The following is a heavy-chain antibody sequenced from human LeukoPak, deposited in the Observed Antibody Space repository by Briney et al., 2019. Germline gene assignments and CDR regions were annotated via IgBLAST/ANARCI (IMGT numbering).Heavy chain of an antibody. CDR1: GFTFSSYW. J-gene: IGHJ4*02. V-gene: IGHV3-7*03. CDR2: IKQDGSEK. D-gene: IGHD4-17*01. Sequence: GGSLPLSCAASGFTFSSYWMSWVRQPPGKGLEWVANIKQDGSEKYYVDSVKGRFTISRDNAKNSLYLQMNSLRAEDTAVYYCARDTPYGDFLFDYWGQGTLVTVSS. CDR3: ARDTPYGDFLFDY.